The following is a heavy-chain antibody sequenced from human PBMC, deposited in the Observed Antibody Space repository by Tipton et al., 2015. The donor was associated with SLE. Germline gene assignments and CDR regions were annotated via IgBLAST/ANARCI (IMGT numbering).Heavy chain of an antibody. CDR3: ARGPILGAYYYYMDV. V-gene: IGHV3-30*09. J-gene: IGHJ6*03. CDR2: ISYDGSNK. Sequence: SLRLPCAASGFTFSSYAMHWVRKAPGKGLEWVAVISYDGSNKYYADSVKGRFAISRDNSKNTLYLQMNSLRAEDTAVYYCARGPILGAYYYYMDVWGKGTTVTVSS. D-gene: IGHD1-26*01. CDR1: GFTFSSYA.